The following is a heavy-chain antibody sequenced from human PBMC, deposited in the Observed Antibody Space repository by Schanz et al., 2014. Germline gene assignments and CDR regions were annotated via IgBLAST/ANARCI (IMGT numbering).Heavy chain of an antibody. D-gene: IGHD3-10*01. J-gene: IGHJ4*02. Sequence: EVQLVESGGGVVQPGRSLRLSCAASGFTFSSYSMNWVRQAPGKGLEWVSAMNESHSTIYYADSVRGRFTISRDNAENTLFLQMNSLRAEDTAVYYCARIGGSVFDYWAQGTLVIVSS. CDR2: MNESHSTI. CDR3: ARIGGSVFDY. V-gene: IGHV3-21*04. CDR1: GFTFSSYS.